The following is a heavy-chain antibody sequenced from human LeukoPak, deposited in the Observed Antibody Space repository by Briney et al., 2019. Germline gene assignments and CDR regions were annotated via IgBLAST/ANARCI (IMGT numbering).Heavy chain of an antibody. D-gene: IGHD5-18*01. CDR3: ASVDIAMYGMDV. V-gene: IGHV3-72*01. CDR2: TRNKANSYTT. J-gene: IGHJ6*02. CDR1: GFTFSDHY. Sequence: GGSLRLSCAASGFTFSDHYMDWVRQAPGKGLEWVGRTRNKANSYTTEYAASVKGRFTISRDDSKNSLYLQMNSLKTEDTAVYYCASVDIAMYGMDVWGQGTTVTVSS.